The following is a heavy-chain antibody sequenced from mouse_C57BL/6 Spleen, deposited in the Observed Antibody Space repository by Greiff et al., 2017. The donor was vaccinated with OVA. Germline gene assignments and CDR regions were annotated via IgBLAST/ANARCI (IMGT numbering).Heavy chain of an antibody. V-gene: IGHV1-26*01. CDR2: INPNNGGT. CDR1: GYTFTDYY. Sequence: EVQLQQSGPELVKPGASVKISCKASGYTFTDYYMNWVKQSHGKSLEWIGDINPNNGGTSYNQKFKGKATLTVDKSSSTAYMELRSLTSEDSAVYYCARVITTVVATGYFDVWGTGTTVTVSS. CDR3: ARVITTVVATGYFDV. J-gene: IGHJ1*03. D-gene: IGHD1-1*01.